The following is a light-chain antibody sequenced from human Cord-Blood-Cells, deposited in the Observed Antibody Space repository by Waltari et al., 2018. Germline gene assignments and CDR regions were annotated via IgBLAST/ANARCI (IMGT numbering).Light chain of an antibody. CDR1: QSVSSN. J-gene: IGKJ3*01. CDR3: QQYNNWPPVT. V-gene: IGKV3-15*01. CDR2: GAS. Sequence: EIVMTQSPATLSVSPGERATLSCRASQSVSSNLAWYQQKPGQAPRLLIYGASTRATGSPARFRGSGSGTEFTLTISSLQSEDFAVDYCQQYNNWPPVTFGPGTKVDIK.